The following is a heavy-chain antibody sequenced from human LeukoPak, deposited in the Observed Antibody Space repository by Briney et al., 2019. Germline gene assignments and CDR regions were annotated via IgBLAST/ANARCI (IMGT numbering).Heavy chain of an antibody. CDR3: ARSRNPLRYFDWLLTFDY. Sequence: AASVKVSCKASGGTFSSYTISWVRQAPGQGLEWMGRIIPILGIANYAQKFQGRVTITTDESTSTAYMELSSLRSEDTAVYYCARSRNPLRYFDWLLTFDYWGQGTLVTVSS. CDR1: GGTFSSYT. CDR2: IIPILGIA. J-gene: IGHJ4*02. D-gene: IGHD3-9*01. V-gene: IGHV1-69*02.